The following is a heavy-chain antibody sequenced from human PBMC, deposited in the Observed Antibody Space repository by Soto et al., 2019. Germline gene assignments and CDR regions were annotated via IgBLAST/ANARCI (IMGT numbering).Heavy chain of an antibody. CDR3: AREYCSSTSCYRDY. V-gene: IGHV1-69*02. Sequence: QVQLVQSGAEVKKPGSSVKVSCKASAGTFSSYTISWVRQAPGQGLEWMGRFIPILGIANYAQKFQGRVTITADKSTSTAYMELSSLSSEDTAVYSCAREYCSSTSCYRDYWGQGTLVTVSS. J-gene: IGHJ4*02. CDR1: AGTFSSYT. CDR2: FIPILGIA. D-gene: IGHD2-2*02.